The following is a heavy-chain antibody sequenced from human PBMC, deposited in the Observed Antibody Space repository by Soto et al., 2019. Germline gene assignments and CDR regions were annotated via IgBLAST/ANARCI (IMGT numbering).Heavy chain of an antibody. CDR3: ARERAIAATGIFYY. CDR1: GFTFSNFV. CDR2: TSYDGKNK. Sequence: GGSLRLSCAASGFTFSNFVMHWVRQAPGKGLEWVAATSYDGKNKDHADSVKGRFTISRDNSKNTLYLQMNSLRHEDTAVYFCARERAIAATGIFYYWGQGTLVTVSS. D-gene: IGHD6-13*01. J-gene: IGHJ4*02. V-gene: IGHV3-30*04.